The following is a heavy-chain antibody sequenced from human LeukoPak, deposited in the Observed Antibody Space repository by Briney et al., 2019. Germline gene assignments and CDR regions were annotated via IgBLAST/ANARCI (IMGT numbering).Heavy chain of an antibody. CDR1: GFIFSTYG. CDR2: TRYDGNTE. J-gene: IGHJ4*02. D-gene: IGHD6-13*01. V-gene: IGHV3-30*02. Sequence: GGSLRLSCAASGFIFSTYGMYWVRQAPGKGLEWVALTRYDGNTEYYADSVKGRFTISRDTFQNTVSLQMNSLRTEDTAVYYCAKGSSRHQYYCDCWGQGPPVTVSS. CDR3: AKGSSRHQYYCDC.